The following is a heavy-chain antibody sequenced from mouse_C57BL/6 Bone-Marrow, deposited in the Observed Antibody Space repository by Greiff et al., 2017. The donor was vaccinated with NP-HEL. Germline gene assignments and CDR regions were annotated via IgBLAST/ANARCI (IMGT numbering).Heavy chain of an antibody. CDR3: ARHGGITTVDY. D-gene: IGHD1-1*01. CDR1: GFTFSSYG. J-gene: IGHJ2*01. V-gene: IGHV5-6*01. Sequence: VQLQQSGGDLVKPGGSLKLSCAASGFTFSSYGMSWVRQTPDKRLEWVATISSGGSYTYYPDSVKGRFTISRDNAKNTLYLQMSSLKSEDTAMYYCARHGGITTVDYWGQGTTLTVSS. CDR2: ISSGGSYT.